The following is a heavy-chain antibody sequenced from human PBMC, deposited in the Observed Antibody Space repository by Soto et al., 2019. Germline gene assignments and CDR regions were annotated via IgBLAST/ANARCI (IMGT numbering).Heavy chain of an antibody. Sequence: EVQLLESGGGLVQPGGSLRLSCAASGFTFSNYPMNWVRQAPGKGLGWVSTFTVTGISTYYADSVKGRFTISRDDSKNTLYLQMNSLRAEDTAVYYCTKSNLFCSSSRCYVFDYWGQGTLVTVSS. CDR3: TKSNLFCSSSRCYVFDY. CDR2: FTVTGIST. D-gene: IGHD2-2*01. J-gene: IGHJ4*02. CDR1: GFTFSNYP. V-gene: IGHV3-23*01.